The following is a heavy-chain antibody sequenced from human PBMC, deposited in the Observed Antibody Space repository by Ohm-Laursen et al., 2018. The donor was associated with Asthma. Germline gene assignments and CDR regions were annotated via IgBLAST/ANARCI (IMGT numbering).Heavy chain of an antibody. CDR3: ATESPFLVQGLLLYGMDV. Sequence: ASVKVSCKASGYTFTSYYMHWVRQAPGQGLEWMGIINPSGGSTSYAQKFQGRVTMTEDTSTDTAYMELSSLRSEDTAVYYCATESPFLVQGLLLYGMDVWGQGTTVTVSS. D-gene: IGHD2-15*01. V-gene: IGHV1-46*01. CDR2: INPSGGST. J-gene: IGHJ6*02. CDR1: GYTFTSYY.